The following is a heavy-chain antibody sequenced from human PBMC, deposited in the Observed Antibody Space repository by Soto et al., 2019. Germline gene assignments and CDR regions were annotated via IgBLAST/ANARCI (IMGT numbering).Heavy chain of an antibody. D-gene: IGHD3-3*01. Sequence: SETLSLTCTVSGGSISSSSYYWGWIRQPPGKGLEWIGSIYYSGSTYYNPSLKSRVTISVDTSKNQFSLKLSSVTAADTAVYYWANGADYDFYCAMDVWGKGTTVTVSS. CDR1: GGSISSSSYY. CDR2: IYYSGST. CDR3: ANGADYDFYCAMDV. V-gene: IGHV4-39*01. J-gene: IGHJ6*03.